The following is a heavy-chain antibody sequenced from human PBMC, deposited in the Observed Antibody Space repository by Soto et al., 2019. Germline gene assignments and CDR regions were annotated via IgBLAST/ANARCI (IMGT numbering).Heavy chain of an antibody. Sequence: QVQLVQSGAEVKKPGASVKVSCKASGYTFSNYGITWVRQAPGQGLEWMGWISAYNDNTNYAQNLQGRVTMTTDTSTSTAYMELRSLISDDTAVYYCGRGSTGPVDYWGQGTLVSVSS. D-gene: IGHD6-25*01. CDR2: ISAYNDNT. CDR1: GYTFSNYG. J-gene: IGHJ4*02. V-gene: IGHV1-18*01. CDR3: GRGSTGPVDY.